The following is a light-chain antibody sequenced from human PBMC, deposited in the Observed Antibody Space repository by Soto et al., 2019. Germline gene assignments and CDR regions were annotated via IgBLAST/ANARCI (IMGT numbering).Light chain of an antibody. J-gene: IGKJ5*01. Sequence: DIQLTQSPSFLSASVGDRVTITCRASQGISSYLAWYQEKPGKAPQLLIYAASSLKSGVPSRFSGSGSGTEFTLTITSLQPEDFATYYCQQLHDYPITFGQGTRLEMK. CDR3: QQLHDYPIT. V-gene: IGKV1-9*01. CDR2: AAS. CDR1: QGISSY.